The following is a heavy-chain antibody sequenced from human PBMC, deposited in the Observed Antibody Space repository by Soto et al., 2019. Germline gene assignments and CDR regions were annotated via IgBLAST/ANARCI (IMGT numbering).Heavy chain of an antibody. D-gene: IGHD3-22*01. V-gene: IGHV4-59*12. J-gene: IGHJ6*02. CDR3: AGSGYYHNSGMDV. CDR2: IHYNGNT. Sequence: PSETLSLTCTVSGDSISSYSWSWIRQPPGKGLEWIGNIHYNGNTKYSPSLKSRVTMSVDRSKNQFSLKLSSVTAADTAVYYCAGSGYYHNSGMDVWGQGTTVTVSS. CDR1: GDSISSYS.